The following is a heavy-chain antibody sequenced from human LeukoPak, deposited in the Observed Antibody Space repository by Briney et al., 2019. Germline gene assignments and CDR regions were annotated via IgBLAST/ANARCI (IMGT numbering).Heavy chain of an antibody. CDR1: GFAFTGYG. CDR3: AKVLRSLYFDL. CDR2: MSGNAVDA. V-gene: IGHV3-23*01. Sequence: GGSLRLSCTTSGFAFTGYGLNWVRQAPGKGLEWISSMSGNAVDAYYADSVKGRFTISRDTSKDTLYLQMDSLRADDTAEYYCAKVLRSLYFDLWGRGTLVTVSS. J-gene: IGHJ2*01.